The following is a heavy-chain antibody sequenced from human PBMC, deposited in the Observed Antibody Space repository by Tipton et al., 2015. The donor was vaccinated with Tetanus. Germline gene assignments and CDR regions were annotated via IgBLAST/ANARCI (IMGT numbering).Heavy chain of an antibody. CDR1: GSSFSSYT. V-gene: IGHV3-23*01. Sequence: SLRLSCAASGSSFSSYTMTWVRQAPGKGLEWVSAITGSGGSTSYADSVKGRFTISRDNSRSTLYLQMSSLRAEDSAVYYCTGNWKWGQGTLVTVSS. J-gene: IGHJ4*02. CDR3: TGNWK. D-gene: IGHD1-20*01. CDR2: ITGSGGST.